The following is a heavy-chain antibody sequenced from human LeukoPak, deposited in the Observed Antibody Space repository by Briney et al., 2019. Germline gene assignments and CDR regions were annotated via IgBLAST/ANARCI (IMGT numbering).Heavy chain of an antibody. V-gene: IGHV4-59*01. CDR3: ARAWHYDILTGYSHWFDP. J-gene: IGHJ5*02. Sequence: SETLSLTCTVSGGSISSYYWSWIRQPPGKGLEWIGYIYYSGSTNYNPSLKSRVTISVDTSKNQFSLKLSSVTAADTAVYYCARAWHYDILTGYSHWFDPWGQGTLVTVSS. CDR2: IYYSGST. D-gene: IGHD3-9*01. CDR1: GGSISSYY.